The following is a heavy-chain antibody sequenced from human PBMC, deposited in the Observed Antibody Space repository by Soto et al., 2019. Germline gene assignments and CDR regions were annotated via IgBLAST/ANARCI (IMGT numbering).Heavy chain of an antibody. CDR1: GFTFSSYA. D-gene: IGHD2-8*01. J-gene: IGHJ6*02. Sequence: PGGSLRLSCAASGFTFSSYAMSWVRQAPGKGLEWVSAISGSGGSTYYADSVKGRFTISRDNSKNTLYLQMNSLRAEDTAVYYCAKSILMVYAIRFYYGMDVWGQGTTVTVSS. CDR3: AKSILMVYAIRFYYGMDV. CDR2: ISGSGGST. V-gene: IGHV3-23*01.